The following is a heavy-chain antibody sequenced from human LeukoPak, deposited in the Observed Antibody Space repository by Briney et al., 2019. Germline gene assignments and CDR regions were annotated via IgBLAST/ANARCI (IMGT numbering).Heavy chain of an antibody. Sequence: SVKVSCKAFGGTFSSYAISWVRQAPGQGLEWMGGIIPIFGTANYAQKFQGRVTITTDESTSTAYMELSSLRSEDTAVYYCARGIGGSYSPFDYWGQGTLVTVSS. CDR1: GGTFSSYA. CDR3: ARGIGGSYSPFDY. V-gene: IGHV1-69*05. CDR2: IIPIFGTA. J-gene: IGHJ4*02. D-gene: IGHD1-26*01.